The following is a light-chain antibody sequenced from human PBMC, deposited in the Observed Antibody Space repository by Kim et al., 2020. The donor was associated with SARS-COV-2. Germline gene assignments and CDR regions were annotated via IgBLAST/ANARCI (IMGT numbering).Light chain of an antibody. CDR3: SSYTSSSTLV. CDR2: DVS. CDR1: SSDVGGYNY. J-gene: IGLJ2*01. Sequence: QSITISCTGTSSDVGGYNYVSWYQQHPGKAPKLIIYDVSKRPSGVSNRFSGSKSGNTASLTISGLQAEDEADYYCSSYTSSSTLVFGGGTKLTVL. V-gene: IGLV2-14*04.